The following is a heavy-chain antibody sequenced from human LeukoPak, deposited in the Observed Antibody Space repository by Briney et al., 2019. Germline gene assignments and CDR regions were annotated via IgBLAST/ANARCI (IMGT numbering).Heavy chain of an antibody. CDR1: GYTFTSYG. CDR2: ISAYNGNT. V-gene: IGHV1-18*01. Sequence: ASVKVSCKASGYTFTSYGISWVRQAPGQGLEWMGWISAYNGNTNYAQKLQGRVTMTTDTSTSTAYMELRSLRSDDTAVYYCARESGAAAGTEYYYYMDVWGKGTTVTISS. CDR3: ARESGAAAGTEYYYYMDV. D-gene: IGHD6-13*01. J-gene: IGHJ6*03.